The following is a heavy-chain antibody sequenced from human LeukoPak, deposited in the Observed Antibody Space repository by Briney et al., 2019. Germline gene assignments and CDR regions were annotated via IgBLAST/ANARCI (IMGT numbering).Heavy chain of an antibody. D-gene: IGHD3-10*01. V-gene: IGHV4-39*07. Sequence: SETLSLTCTVSGGSISSSSYYWGWIRQPPGKGLEWIGSIYYSGSTYYNPSLKSRVTISVDTSKNQFSLKLSSVTAADTAVYYCASGLMVRGAPVDYWGQGTLVTVSS. J-gene: IGHJ4*02. CDR3: ASGLMVRGAPVDY. CDR1: GGSISSSSYY. CDR2: IYYSGST.